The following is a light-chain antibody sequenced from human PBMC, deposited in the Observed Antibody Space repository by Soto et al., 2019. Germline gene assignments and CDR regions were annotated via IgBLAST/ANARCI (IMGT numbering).Light chain of an antibody. V-gene: IGKV1-27*01. CDR2: AAS. CDR1: QDINNN. J-gene: IGKJ3*01. Sequence: DMQMTQSPSSLSASIGDRVTITCRASQDINNNLAWYQQKPGKVPKVLIYAASTLQSGVPSRFSGSGSGTDFTLTIISLQPEDVATYYCQKYNSARETFGPGTKVDI. CDR3: QKYNSARET.